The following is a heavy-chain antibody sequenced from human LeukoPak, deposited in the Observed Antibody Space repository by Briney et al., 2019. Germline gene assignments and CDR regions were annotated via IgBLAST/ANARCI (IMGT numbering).Heavy chain of an antibody. J-gene: IGHJ4*02. D-gene: IGHD6-19*01. V-gene: IGHV6-1*01. CDR3: ARQQSLVIDY. CDR1: GDSVSSNTVA. Sequence: SQTLSLTCAISGDSVSSNTVAWNWIRQSPSRGLEWLGRTLYRSKWFNDYAPSVKSRITINPDTSKNQFSLQLNSVTPEDPPVYYCARQQSLVIDYWGQGILVTVSS. CDR2: TLYRSKWFN.